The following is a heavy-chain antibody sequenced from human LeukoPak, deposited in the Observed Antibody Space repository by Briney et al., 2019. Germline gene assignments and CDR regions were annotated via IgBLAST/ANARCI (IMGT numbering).Heavy chain of an antibody. J-gene: IGHJ5*02. V-gene: IGHV4-4*07. CDR1: GGSISSYY. CDR3: ARDYDFWSGQNWFDP. CDR2: IYTSGST. D-gene: IGHD3-3*01. Sequence: SETLSLTCTVPGGSISSYYWSWIRQPAGKGLEWIGRIYTSGSTNYNPSLKSRVTMSVDTSKNQFSLKLSSVTAADTAVYYCARDYDFWSGQNWFDPWGQGTLVTVSS.